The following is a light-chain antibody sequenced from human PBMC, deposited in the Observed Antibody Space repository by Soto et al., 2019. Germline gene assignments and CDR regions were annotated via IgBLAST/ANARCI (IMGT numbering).Light chain of an antibody. CDR3: QQTNTFPLT. Sequence: DIQMTPSPSSVSGSVVDRVTITCRASQDITWWLAWYQQKPGKAPKLLIYGASSLQSGVPSRFSGSGSETDFTLTISSLQPEESATYYGQQTNTFPLTFGGGTKVDIK. CDR2: GAS. J-gene: IGKJ4*01. CDR1: QDITWW. V-gene: IGKV1-12*01.